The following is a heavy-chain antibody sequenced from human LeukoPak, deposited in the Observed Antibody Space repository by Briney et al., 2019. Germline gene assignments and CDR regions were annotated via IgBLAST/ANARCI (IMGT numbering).Heavy chain of an antibody. D-gene: IGHD3-16*02. Sequence: SETLSLTCTVSGYSISSSYYWDWIRQPPGKGLEWIGSIYYGGSTYYNPSLKSRVTISIDTSKNQFSLKLRSVTAADTAVYYCARRSYRYRWFDPWGQGTLVTVSS. CDR2: IYYGGST. V-gene: IGHV4-38-2*02. CDR3: ARRSYRYRWFDP. CDR1: GYSISSSYY. J-gene: IGHJ5*02.